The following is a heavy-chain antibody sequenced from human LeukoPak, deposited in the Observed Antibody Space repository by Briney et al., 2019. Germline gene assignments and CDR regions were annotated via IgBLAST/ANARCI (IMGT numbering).Heavy chain of an antibody. CDR3: AKSGGYGLIDY. J-gene: IGHJ4*02. CDR1: GYTFTSYG. CDR2: ISAYNGNT. V-gene: IGHV1-18*01. D-gene: IGHD1-26*01. Sequence: ASVKVSCKASGYTFTSYGISWVRQAPGQGLEWMGWISAYNGNTNYAQKLQGRVAVTTDTSTSTAYMELRSLRSDDTAMYYCAKSGGYGLIDYWGQGTLVTVSS.